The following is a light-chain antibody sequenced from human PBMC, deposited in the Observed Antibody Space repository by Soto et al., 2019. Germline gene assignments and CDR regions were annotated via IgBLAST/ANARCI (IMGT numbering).Light chain of an antibody. V-gene: IGKV1-39*01. J-gene: IGKJ1*01. CDR2: AAS. CDR3: QQSYSSPPT. CDR1: QSISNH. Sequence: IHITHSPSSLSASVEDRVIITCRASQSISNHLNWYQQKPGKAPKLLIFAASSLQSGVPSRFSGSRSGPDFTLTISSLQPEDFATFYCQQSYSSPPTFGQGTKVDIK.